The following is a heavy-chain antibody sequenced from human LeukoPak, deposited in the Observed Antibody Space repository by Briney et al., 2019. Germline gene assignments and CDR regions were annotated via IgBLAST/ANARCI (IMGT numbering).Heavy chain of an antibody. CDR3: AKVRLSGSYYFDY. CDR2: ISGSGGST. V-gene: IGHV3-23*01. J-gene: IGHJ4*02. Sequence: PGGSLRLFCAASGFTFSSYAMSWVRQAPGKGLEWVSAISGSGGSTYYADSVKGRFTISRDNSKNTLYLQMNSLRAEDTAVYYCAKVRLSGSYYFDYWGQGTLVTVSS. D-gene: IGHD1-26*01. CDR1: GFTFSSYA.